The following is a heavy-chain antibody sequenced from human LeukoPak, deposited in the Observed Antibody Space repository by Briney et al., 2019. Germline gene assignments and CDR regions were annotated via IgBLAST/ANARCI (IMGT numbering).Heavy chain of an antibody. Sequence: GGSLRLSCAASGFTFSSYAMHWVRQAPGKGLEYVSAISSNGGSTYYANSVKGRFTISRDNSKNTLYLQMGSLRAEDMAVYYCARDHIVATIPGDWGQGTLVTVSS. J-gene: IGHJ4*02. D-gene: IGHD5-12*01. CDR3: ARDHIVATIPGD. CDR1: GFTFSSYA. V-gene: IGHV3-64*01. CDR2: ISSNGGST.